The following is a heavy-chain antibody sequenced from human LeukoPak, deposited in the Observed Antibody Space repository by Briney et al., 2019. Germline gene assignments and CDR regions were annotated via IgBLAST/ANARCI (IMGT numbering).Heavy chain of an antibody. CDR3: AKDRRSGGGCSDY. CDR2: ISGSGDIT. CDR1: GFTLSGYA. J-gene: IGHJ4*02. Sequence: HPGGSLRLSRAASGFTLSGYAMSWVRQAPGRGLESASTISGSGDITYYADSVKSRLTISRDNSKNTLYLQMTSLRAEDTAVYYCAKDRRSGGGCSDYWGQGTLVTVSS. V-gene: IGHV3-23*01. D-gene: IGHD2-15*01.